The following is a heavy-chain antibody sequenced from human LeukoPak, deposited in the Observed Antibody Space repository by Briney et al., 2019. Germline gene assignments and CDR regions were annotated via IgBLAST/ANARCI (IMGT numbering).Heavy chain of an antibody. CDR1: GFTFSSYW. Sequence: GGSLRLSCAASGFTFSSYWMHWVRQAPGKGLEWVSGISWNSGSIGYADSVKGRFTISRDNAKNSLYLQMNSLRAEDTALYYCAKGGDYVWYYFDYWGQGTLVTVSS. J-gene: IGHJ4*02. CDR2: ISWNSGSI. CDR3: AKGGDYVWYYFDY. D-gene: IGHD4-17*01. V-gene: IGHV3-9*01.